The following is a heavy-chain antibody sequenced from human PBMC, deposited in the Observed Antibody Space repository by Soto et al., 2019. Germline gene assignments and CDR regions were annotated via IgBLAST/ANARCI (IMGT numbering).Heavy chain of an antibody. J-gene: IGHJ6*02. CDR3: ARVERFLEWLLAPYGKDV. CDR1: GGTFSSYA. CDR2: IIPIFGTA. V-gene: IGHV1-69*13. D-gene: IGHD3-3*01. Sequence: GASVKVSCKASGGTFSSYAISWVRQAPGQGLEWMGGIIPIFGTANYAQKFQGRVTITADESTSTAYMELSSLRSEDTAVYYCARVERFLEWLLAPYGKDVWGQGTTVTVSS.